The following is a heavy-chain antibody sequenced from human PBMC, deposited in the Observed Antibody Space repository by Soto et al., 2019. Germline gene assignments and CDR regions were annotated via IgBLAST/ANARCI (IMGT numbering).Heavy chain of an antibody. J-gene: IGHJ4*02. CDR3: ARTERRGLRSGYSYAY. V-gene: IGHV1-69*01. CDR2: IIPIFGTA. Sequence: QVQLVQSGAEVKKPGSSVKVSCKASGGTFSSYAISWVRQAPGQGLEWMGGIIPIFGTANYAQKFQGRVTIPADESTSTAYMELGSLRSEDTAVYYCARTERRGLRSGYSYAYWGQGTLVTVSS. D-gene: IGHD5-18*01. CDR1: GGTFSSYA.